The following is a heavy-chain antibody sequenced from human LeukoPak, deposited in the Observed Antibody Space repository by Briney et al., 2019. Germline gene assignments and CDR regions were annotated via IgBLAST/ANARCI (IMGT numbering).Heavy chain of an antibody. CDR1: GYTFTSYA. CDR3: ATVEEWRLRDFLHY. CDR2: INAGNGNT. J-gene: IGHJ4*02. D-gene: IGHD5-18*01. V-gene: IGHV1-3*01. Sequence: ASVKVSCKASGYTFTSYAMHWVRQAPGQRLEWMGWINAGNGNTKYSQKFQGRVTITRDTSASTAYMELSSLRSEDTAVYYCATVEEWRLRDFLHYWGQGTLVTVSS.